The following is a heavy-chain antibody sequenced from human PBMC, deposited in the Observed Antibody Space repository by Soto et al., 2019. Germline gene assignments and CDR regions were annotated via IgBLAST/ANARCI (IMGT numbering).Heavy chain of an antibody. J-gene: IGHJ4*02. CDR1: GITFNNYA. CDR2: ISGSGTGT. CDR3: AKEGGGGAAMVTSYFDY. V-gene: IGHV3-23*01. Sequence: EVQLLESGGGLVQPGGSLRLSCAASGITFNNYALNWVRQAPGKGLEWVSGISGSGTGTYYADSVKGRFTISRDNSKSTVYLHMNSLRADDTAICYCAKEGGGGAAMVTSYFDYWGQGTLVTVSS. D-gene: IGHD5-18*01.